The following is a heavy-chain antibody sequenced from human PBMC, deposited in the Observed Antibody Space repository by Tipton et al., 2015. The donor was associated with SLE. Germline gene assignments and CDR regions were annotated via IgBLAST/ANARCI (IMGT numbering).Heavy chain of an antibody. Sequence: GLVKPSETLSLTCTVSGGSISSSSYYWGWIRQPPGKGLEWIGSIYYSGSTYYNPSLKSRVTISVDTSKTQFSLIVTSVTAADTAVYYCVRGPWAYYYYMDVWSKGTKVTVSS. D-gene: IGHD7-27*01. J-gene: IGHJ6*03. CDR3: VRGPWAYYYYMDV. CDR1: GGSISSSSYY. V-gene: IGHV4-39*07. CDR2: IYYSGST.